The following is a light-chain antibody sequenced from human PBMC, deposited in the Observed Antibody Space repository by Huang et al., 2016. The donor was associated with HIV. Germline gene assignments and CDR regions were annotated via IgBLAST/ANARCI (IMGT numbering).Light chain of an antibody. J-gene: IGKJ5*01. Sequence: DIQMTQSPSFLSASVGDSVTLTCRTTQDIGSYLNWYQQRPGKAPNLLIHGSSTVHRGSHQGSVAVDMGQSSLSPSMVYKLKIAIYYCHQSYTFSSFGQGTRLDIK. CDR1: QDIGSY. CDR2: GSS. V-gene: IGKV1-39*01. CDR3: HQSYTFSS.